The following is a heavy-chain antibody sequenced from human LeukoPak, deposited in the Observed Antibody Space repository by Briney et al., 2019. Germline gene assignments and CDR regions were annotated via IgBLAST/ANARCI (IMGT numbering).Heavy chain of an antibody. CDR3: ARDSVTVATPYMDV. CDR1: GGTFSSYA. V-gene: IGHV1-2*06. D-gene: IGHD4-17*01. J-gene: IGHJ6*03. Sequence: ASVKVSCKASGGTFSSYAISWVRQAPGQGLEWMGRINANSGDTMYAQNFQGRVTMTRDTSISTAFMELSSLRFDGTAVYYCARDSVTVATPYMDVWGKGTTVTVSS. CDR2: INANSGDT.